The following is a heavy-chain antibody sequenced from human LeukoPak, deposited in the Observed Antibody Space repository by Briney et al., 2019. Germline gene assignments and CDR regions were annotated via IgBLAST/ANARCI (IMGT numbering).Heavy chain of an antibody. D-gene: IGHD2-21*01. CDR3: ARADRLDGGPYLIGP. V-gene: IGHV1-2*02. Sequence: ASVTVSCKTSGYSFTDYYMHWVRQAPGQGLEWMGWINPNSGGTSSTQKFQGRVTMTRDTSNTTVYMEVSWLTSDDTAIYYCARADRLDGGPYLIGPWGQGTLVTVSS. CDR2: INPNSGGT. CDR1: GYSFTDYY. J-gene: IGHJ5*02.